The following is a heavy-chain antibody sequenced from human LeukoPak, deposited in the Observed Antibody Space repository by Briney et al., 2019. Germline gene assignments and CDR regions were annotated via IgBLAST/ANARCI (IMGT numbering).Heavy chain of an antibody. J-gene: IGHJ4*02. Sequence: SETLSLTCTVSGGSMSSGDYYWSWIRQPPGKGLEWIGYIYYSGNTYCNPSLERRVTISVDTSKNQFSLKLNSVTAADTAVYYCARVRGYSGYDVLYFFDYWGQGTLATVSS. V-gene: IGHV4-30-4*08. D-gene: IGHD5-12*01. CDR3: ARVRGYSGYDVLYFFDY. CDR2: IYYSGNT. CDR1: GGSMSSGDYY.